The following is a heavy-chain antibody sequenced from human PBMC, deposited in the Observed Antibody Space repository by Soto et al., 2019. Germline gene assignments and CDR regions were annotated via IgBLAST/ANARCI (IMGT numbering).Heavy chain of an antibody. J-gene: IGHJ4*02. CDR1: GGSFSGYY. V-gene: IGHV4-34*01. CDR3: ARGVPDAPDKYYFDS. CDR2: IDHSGST. Sequence: KASETLSLTCAVYGGSFSGYYWSWIRQSPEKGLEWIGEIDHSGSTNQNPSLKSRVSISVDTSKNQFSLKLRSLTAADTAVYYCARGVPDAPDKYYFDSWGLGTLVTVSS.